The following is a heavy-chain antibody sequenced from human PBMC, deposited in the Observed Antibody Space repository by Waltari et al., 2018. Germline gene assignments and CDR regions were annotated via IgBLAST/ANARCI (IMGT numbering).Heavy chain of an antibody. CDR2: IYSGGST. D-gene: IGHD6-6*01. Sequence: EVQLLESGGGLVQPGGSLRLSCAASGFTFSSYAMRWVRQAPGKGLEWVSVIYSGGSTYYADSVKGRFTISRDNSKNTLYLQMNSLRAEDTAVYYCAKDHSSSPTLDFDYWGQGTLVTVSS. CDR3: AKDHSSSPTLDFDY. CDR1: GFTFSSYA. V-gene: IGHV3-23*03. J-gene: IGHJ4*02.